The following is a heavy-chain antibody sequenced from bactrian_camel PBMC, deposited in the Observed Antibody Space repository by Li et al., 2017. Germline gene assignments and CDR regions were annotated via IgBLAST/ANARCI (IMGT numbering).Heavy chain of an antibody. CDR2: IDRDGSE. V-gene: IGHV3S55*01. CDR3: ATDAPIRYSGGYYYTERSANY. Sequence: HVQLVESGGGSVQAGGSLRLSCTGPGVAASTCSMGWYRQDPGRERELVAAIDRDGSEHYGDSVKGRFSISRDNAKNTLYLQLNSLKSEDTALYYCATDAPIRYSGGYYYTERSANYWGQGTQVTVS. D-gene: IGHD2*01. J-gene: IGHJ4*01. CDR1: GVAASTCS.